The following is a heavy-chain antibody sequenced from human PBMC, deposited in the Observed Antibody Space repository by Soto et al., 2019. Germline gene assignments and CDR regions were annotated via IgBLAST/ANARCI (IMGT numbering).Heavy chain of an antibody. D-gene: IGHD6-19*01. CDR3: ARHASDGGWFFFDP. CDR2: VSYSGRT. V-gene: IGHV4-59*08. J-gene: IGHJ5*02. Sequence: LSLTDSLPEGSSGRHYWRLIRQPPRKARERIGYVSYSGRTDYQPSIRSRVSISIDTSQSQFSLKMISVTAADTAVYYCARHASDGGWFFFDPWGQGALVTVSS. CDR1: EGSSGRHY.